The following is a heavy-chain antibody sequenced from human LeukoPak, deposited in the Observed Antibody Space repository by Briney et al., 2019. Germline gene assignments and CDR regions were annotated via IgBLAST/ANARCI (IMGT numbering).Heavy chain of an antibody. CDR1: GFTFSSYG. J-gene: IGHJ4*02. D-gene: IGHD4-17*01. Sequence: PGRSPRLSCAASGFTFSSYGMHWVRQAPGKGLEWVAVISYDGSNKYYADSVKGRFTISRDNSKNTLYLQMNSLRAEDTAVYYCAKDFRTVTTFFDYWGQGTLVTVSS. CDR2: ISYDGSNK. CDR3: AKDFRTVTTFFDY. V-gene: IGHV3-30*18.